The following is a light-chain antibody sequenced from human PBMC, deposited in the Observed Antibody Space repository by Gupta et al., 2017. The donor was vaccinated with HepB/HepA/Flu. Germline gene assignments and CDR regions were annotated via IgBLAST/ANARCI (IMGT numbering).Light chain of an antibody. V-gene: IGKV4-1*01. Sequence: DIVMTQSPDSLAVSLGERATINCKSSQSVLYSADNNNYLAWYQQKPGQPPKMLIYWASTRESGVPDRFSGSGSGTDFTLTISSLQAEDVAVYYCQQYYGVPLTFGGGTTVEIK. CDR3: QQYYGVPLT. CDR1: QSVLYSADNNNY. J-gene: IGKJ4*01. CDR2: WAS.